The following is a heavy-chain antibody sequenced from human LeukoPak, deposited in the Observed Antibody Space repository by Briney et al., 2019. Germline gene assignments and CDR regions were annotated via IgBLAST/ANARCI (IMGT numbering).Heavy chain of an antibody. J-gene: IGHJ6*03. V-gene: IGHV1-8*03. Sequence: ASVKVSCKASGYTFTSYDINWVRQATGQGLEWMGWMNPNSGNTGYAQKFQGRVTITRNTSISTAYMELSSLRSEDTAVYYCARLRLQWLGHNYYYYYMDVWGKGTTVTVSS. CDR3: ARLRLQWLGHNYYYYYMDV. CDR2: MNPNSGNT. D-gene: IGHD6-19*01. CDR1: GYTFTSYD.